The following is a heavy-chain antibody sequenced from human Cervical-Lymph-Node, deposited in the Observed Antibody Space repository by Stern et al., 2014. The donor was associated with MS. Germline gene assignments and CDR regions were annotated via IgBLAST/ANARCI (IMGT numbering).Heavy chain of an antibody. CDR1: GYPLTSYG. J-gene: IGHJ4*02. D-gene: IGHD4-11*01. CDR2: ISADNGKT. V-gene: IGHV1-18*04. CDR3: ATYSYGARIDY. Sequence: VQLVESGAEVKKPGASVKVSCKASGYPLTSYGIGWVRQAPGQGLEGMGWISADNGKTNYAQKVQGGVTMTADTSTSTVYMEVRSLRSDDTAMYYCATYSYGARIDYWGQGTLVTVSS.